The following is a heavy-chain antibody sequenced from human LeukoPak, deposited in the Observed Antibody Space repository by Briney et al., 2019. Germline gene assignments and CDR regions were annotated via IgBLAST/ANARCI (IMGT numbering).Heavy chain of an antibody. Sequence: GGSLRLSCAASGFTFSDYYMSWFRHAPGKGLECISYISKSGDSIYYADSVKGRFTVSRDNAKDSLYVQMNSLRAEDTAVYYCVRDRDYGDYPSSRRFWGQGTLVTVSS. J-gene: IGHJ4*02. CDR1: GFTFSDYY. CDR3: VRDRDYGDYPSSRRF. CDR2: ISKSGDSI. D-gene: IGHD4-17*01. V-gene: IGHV3-11*04.